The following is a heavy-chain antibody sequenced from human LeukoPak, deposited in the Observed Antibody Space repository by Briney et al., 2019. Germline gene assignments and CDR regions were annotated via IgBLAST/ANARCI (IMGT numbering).Heavy chain of an antibody. V-gene: IGHV4-59*05. CDR1: GGSISTYY. D-gene: IGHD3-10*01. J-gene: IGHJ4*02. CDR2: IYYSGST. Sequence: SETLSPTCAVSGGSISTYYWNWIRQPPGKGLEWIGSIYYSGSTYYNPSLKSRVTISVDTSKNQFSLKLSSVTAADTAVYYCATSYGSGSYYREPWYWGQGTLVTVSS. CDR3: ATSYGSGSYYREPWY.